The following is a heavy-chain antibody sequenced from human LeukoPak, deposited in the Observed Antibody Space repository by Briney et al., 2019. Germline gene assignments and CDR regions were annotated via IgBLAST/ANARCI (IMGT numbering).Heavy chain of an antibody. J-gene: IGHJ4*02. V-gene: IGHV1-69*04. CDR3: ARGQSMATKDY. Sequence: SVKVSCKASGYTFTGYYMHWVRQAPGQGLEWMGRIIPILGIANYAQKFQGRVTITADKSTSTAYMELSSLRSEDTAVYYCARGQSMATKDYWGQGTLVTVSS. CDR2: IIPILGIA. CDR1: GYTFTGYY. D-gene: IGHD5-12*01.